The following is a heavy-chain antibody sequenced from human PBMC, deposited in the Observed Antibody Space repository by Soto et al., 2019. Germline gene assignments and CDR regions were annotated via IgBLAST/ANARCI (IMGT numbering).Heavy chain of an antibody. Sequence: EVQLVESGGGLVQPGGSLRLSCEASGFTFSSYAMHWVRQAPGKGLEYVSAISSNGGSTYYANSVKGRFTISRDDSKNALYLQMGSLRAEDMAVYYCERGTFLSWSGFNYMDVWGKGTTVTVSS. V-gene: IGHV3-64*01. CDR2: ISSNGGST. J-gene: IGHJ6*03. CDR1: GFTFSSYA. CDR3: ERGTFLSWSGFNYMDV. D-gene: IGHD3-3*01.